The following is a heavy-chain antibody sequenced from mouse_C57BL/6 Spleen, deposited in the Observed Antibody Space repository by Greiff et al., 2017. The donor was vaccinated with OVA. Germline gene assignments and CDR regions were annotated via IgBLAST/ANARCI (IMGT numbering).Heavy chain of an antibody. CDR2: ISSGGSYT. Sequence: DVKLVESGGDLVKPGGSLKLSCAASGFTFSSYGMSWVRQTPDKRLEWVATISSGGSYTYYPDSVKGRFTISRDNAKNTLYLHMSSLKSEDTAMYYCARELGRYFDYWGQGTTLTVSS. V-gene: IGHV5-6*02. CDR3: ARELGRYFDY. CDR1: GFTFSSYG. J-gene: IGHJ2*01. D-gene: IGHD4-1*01.